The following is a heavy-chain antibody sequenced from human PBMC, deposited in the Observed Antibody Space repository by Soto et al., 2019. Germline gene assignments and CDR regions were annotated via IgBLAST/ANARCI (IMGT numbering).Heavy chain of an antibody. CDR1: GDNVSSNSAA. CDR3: ARVRKGIAAAGTFYYSGMDV. Sequence: PSQTLSLTCAISGDNVSSNSAAWNWIRQSPSRGLEWLGRTYYRSKWYNDYAVSVKSRITINPDTSKNQFSLQLNSVTPEDTAVYYCARVRKGIAAAGTFYYSGMDVWGQGTTVTVSS. CDR2: TYYRSKWYN. J-gene: IGHJ6*02. V-gene: IGHV6-1*01. D-gene: IGHD6-13*01.